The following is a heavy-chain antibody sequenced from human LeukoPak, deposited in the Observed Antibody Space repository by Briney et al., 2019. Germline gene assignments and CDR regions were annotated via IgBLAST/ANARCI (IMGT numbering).Heavy chain of an antibody. CDR2: IKSDGST. Sequence: PGGSLRLSCAASGFTFSSYWMHWVRPAPGKGLAWVSRIKSDGSTNYADSVKGRFTISRDNAKNTVSLQMNSLRAEDTGVYYCARAPSEIGGYYPEYFRHWGQGTLVTVSS. D-gene: IGHD3-22*01. V-gene: IGHV3-74*01. J-gene: IGHJ1*01. CDR3: ARAPSEIGGYYPEYFRH. CDR1: GFTFSSYW.